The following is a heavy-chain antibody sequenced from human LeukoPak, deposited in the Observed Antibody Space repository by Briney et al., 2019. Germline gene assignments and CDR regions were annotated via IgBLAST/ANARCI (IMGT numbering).Heavy chain of an antibody. CDR2: IKQDGSEK. CDR3: AGGRDVYRY. Sequence: GGSLRLSCAASGFTFSRYWMTWVRQAPGKGLEWVANIKQDGSEKYYVDSVKGRFTISKDNAKTSLYLQMNSLRAEDTAVYYCAGGRDVYRYWGQGTLVTVSS. J-gene: IGHJ4*02. CDR1: GFTFSRYW. V-gene: IGHV3-7*01. D-gene: IGHD5-24*01.